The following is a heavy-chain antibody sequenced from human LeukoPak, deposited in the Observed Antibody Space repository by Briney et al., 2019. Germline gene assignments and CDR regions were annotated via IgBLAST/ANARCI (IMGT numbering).Heavy chain of an antibody. V-gene: IGHV1-69*05. Sequence: SVKVSCKASGGTFSSYAISWVRQAPGQGLEWMGGIIPIFGTANYAQKFQGRVTITTDESTSTAYMELSSLRSEDTAVYYCARSGYSSSLAAYWFDPWGQGTLVTVSS. CDR2: IIPIFGTA. J-gene: IGHJ5*02. CDR1: GGTFSSYA. CDR3: ARSGYSSSLAAYWFDP. D-gene: IGHD6-13*01.